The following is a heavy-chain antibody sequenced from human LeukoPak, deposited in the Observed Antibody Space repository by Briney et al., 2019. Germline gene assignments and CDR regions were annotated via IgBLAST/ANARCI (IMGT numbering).Heavy chain of an antibody. J-gene: IGHJ4*02. CDR2: IKTDGRTT. D-gene: IGHD3-16*01. CDR1: GMTFSNHW. V-gene: IGHV3-74*01. CDR3: TTGPSYGYEW. Sequence: PGGSLRLSCAASGMTFSNHWMHCVRQAPGKGLVWVSLIKTDGRTTIYADSVKGRFTISRDNGKSTLYLQMNSLRAEDTAIYYCTTGPSYGYEWWGQGTVVTVSS.